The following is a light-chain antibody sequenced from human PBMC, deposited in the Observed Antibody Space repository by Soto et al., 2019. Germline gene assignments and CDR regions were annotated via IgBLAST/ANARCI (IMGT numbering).Light chain of an antibody. J-gene: IGKJ1*01. CDR3: QHYNSYSEA. CDR1: QTISSW. Sequence: DIQMTQSPSTLSGSVGDRVTITCRASQTISSWLAWYQQKPGKAPKLLIYKASTLKNGVPSRFSGSGSGTEFTLTISSLQPDDFATYYCQHYNSYSEACGQGTKV. CDR2: KAS. V-gene: IGKV1-5*03.